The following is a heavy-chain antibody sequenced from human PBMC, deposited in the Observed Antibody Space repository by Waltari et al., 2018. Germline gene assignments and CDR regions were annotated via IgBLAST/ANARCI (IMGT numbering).Heavy chain of an antibody. J-gene: IGHJ6*03. D-gene: IGHD3-3*01. CDR3: ARGVRVIFGVVTSYYYYYMDV. CDR2: INHSGST. CDR1: GGSFSGYY. Sequence: QVQLQQWGAGLLKPSETLSLTCAVYGGSFSGYYWSWIRQPPGKGLEWIGEINHSGSTNYNPYLMSRVTISVDTSKNQFSLKLGSVTAADTAVYYCARGVRVIFGVVTSYYYYYMDVWGKGTTVTVSS. V-gene: IGHV4-34*01.